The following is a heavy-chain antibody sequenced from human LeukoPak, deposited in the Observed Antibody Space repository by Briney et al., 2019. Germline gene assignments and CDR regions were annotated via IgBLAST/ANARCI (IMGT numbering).Heavy chain of an antibody. CDR3: ASYAREGAIEPRHDY. D-gene: IGHD1-26*01. V-gene: IGHV4-61*02. J-gene: IGHJ4*02. CDR2: IYTSGST. CDR1: GGSISSGSYY. Sequence: SETLSLTCTVSGGSISSGSYYWSWIRQPAGKGLEWIGRIYTSGSTNYNPSLKSRVTISVDTSKNQFSLKLSSVTAADTAVYYCASYAREGAIEPRHDYWGQGTLVTVSS.